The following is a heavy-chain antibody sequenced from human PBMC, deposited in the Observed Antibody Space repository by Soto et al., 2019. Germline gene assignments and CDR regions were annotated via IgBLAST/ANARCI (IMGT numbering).Heavy chain of an antibody. V-gene: IGHV1-69*01. CDR3: ATGGHNDGYNFYHGMDV. D-gene: IGHD5-18*01. CDR2: VIPLFDTA. CDR1: GGIFTNTA. J-gene: IGHJ6*01. Sequence: QVQVVQSGAEVKKPGSSVKVSCKVSGGIFTNTAISWVRQAPRQGLEWLGGVIPLFDTAYYAQIFRGRLRMSADGATTTAYVELSGLTSADTAVYFCATGGHNDGYNFYHGMDVWGQGTTVTVSA.